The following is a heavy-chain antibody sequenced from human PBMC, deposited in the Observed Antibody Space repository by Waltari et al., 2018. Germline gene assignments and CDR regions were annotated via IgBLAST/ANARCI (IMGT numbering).Heavy chain of an antibody. J-gene: IGHJ1*01. CDR2: ISVSDAT. CDR1: GFTSVTHA. V-gene: IGHV3-23*01. Sequence: EVQVLESGGGLVQPGGSLRLSCQASGFTSVTHAINWVRQAPGKGLVGVSSISVSDATYYADSVKGRFTISRDYSDNTVYLQMDSLRADDTALYFCATPFYNWDDPLHSWGQGTPVTVSS. CDR3: ATPFYNWDDPLHS. D-gene: IGHD1-20*01.